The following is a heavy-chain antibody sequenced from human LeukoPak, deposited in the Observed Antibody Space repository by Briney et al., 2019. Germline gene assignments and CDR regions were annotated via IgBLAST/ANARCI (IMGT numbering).Heavy chain of an antibody. Sequence: PGGSLRLSCAASGFTFSSYAMHWVRQAPGKGLEWVAVISYDGRNKYYADSVKGRFTISRDNSKNTLYLQMNSLRAEDTAVYYCARGRPGDYDSSGYPDYWGQGTLVTVSS. V-gene: IGHV3-30*01. J-gene: IGHJ4*02. CDR1: GFTFSSYA. CDR2: ISYDGRNK. CDR3: ARGRPGDYDSSGYPDY. D-gene: IGHD3-22*01.